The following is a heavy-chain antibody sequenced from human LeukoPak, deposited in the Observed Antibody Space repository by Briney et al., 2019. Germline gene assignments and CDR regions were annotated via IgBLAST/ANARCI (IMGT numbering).Heavy chain of an antibody. D-gene: IGHD5-24*01. CDR1: GGSISSYY. Sequence: SETLSLTCTVSGGSISSYYWSWIRQPPGKGLEWIGYIYYSGSTDYNPSLKSRVTISVDTSKNQFSLKLSSVTAADTAVYYCARHGRDGYNYWGQGTLVTVSS. CDR2: IYYSGST. J-gene: IGHJ4*02. V-gene: IGHV4-59*08. CDR3: ARHGRDGYNY.